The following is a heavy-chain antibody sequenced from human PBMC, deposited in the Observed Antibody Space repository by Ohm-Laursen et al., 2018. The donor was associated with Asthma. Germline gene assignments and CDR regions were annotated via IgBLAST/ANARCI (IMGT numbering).Heavy chain of an antibody. J-gene: IGHJ3*01. CDR3: ATYNQYNAFDL. Sequence: GSLRLSCAASGFAFSNIWMTWVRQSPGKVLEWVGRITSERSGGTRAYAAPVKDRFTISRDDSKTTLYLQMNSLETEDTAVYFCATYNQYNAFDLWGQGTMVTVSS. D-gene: IGHD1-14*01. V-gene: IGHV3-15*01. CDR2: ITSERSGGTR. CDR1: GFAFSNIW.